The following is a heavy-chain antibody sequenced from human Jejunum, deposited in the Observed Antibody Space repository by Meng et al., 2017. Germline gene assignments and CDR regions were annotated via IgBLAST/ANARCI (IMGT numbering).Heavy chain of an antibody. D-gene: IGHD7-27*01. J-gene: IGHJ4*02. CDR3: ARGVNAGVDY. CDR1: GYTFSSLH. V-gene: IGHV1-8*01. Sequence: QGQLVQSGAEVKTPGASVKVSCKASGYTFSSLHINWVRQATGQGPEWMGWMSPENGSTAYAQKFQGRVTMTRDTSVSTAYMELSGLTSDDSGVYYCARGVNAGVDYWGQGTLVTVSS. CDR2: MSPENGST.